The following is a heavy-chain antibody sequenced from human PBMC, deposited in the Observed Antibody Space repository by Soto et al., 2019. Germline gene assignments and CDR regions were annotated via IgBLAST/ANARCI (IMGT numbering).Heavy chain of an antibody. V-gene: IGHV1-2*02. CDR3: ARGPYGVNAFDI. CDR2: IAPHRDGT. Sequence: ASVKVSCKASGYSFTDYYMHWIRQAPGQGLEWMGWIAPHRDGTEFAQKFQGRITLTGDTSTNTAYMELKGLTSADTAVYFCARGPYGVNAFDIWG. J-gene: IGHJ3*02. CDR1: GYSFTDYY. D-gene: IGHD3-10*01.